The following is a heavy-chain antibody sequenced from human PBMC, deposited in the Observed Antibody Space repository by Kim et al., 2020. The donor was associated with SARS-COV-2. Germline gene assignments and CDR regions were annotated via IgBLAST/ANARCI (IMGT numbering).Heavy chain of an antibody. CDR3: ARDSYYDIFRYYYYYMDV. D-gene: IGHD3-9*01. CDR1: GYTFTSYA. Sequence: SVNVSCKASGYTFTSYAMHWVRQAPGQRLEWMGWINAGNGNTKYSQKFQGRVTITRDTSASTAYMELSSLRSEDTAVYYCARDSYYDIFRYYYYYMDVWGKGTTVTVSS. CDR2: INAGNGNT. V-gene: IGHV1-3*01. J-gene: IGHJ6*03.